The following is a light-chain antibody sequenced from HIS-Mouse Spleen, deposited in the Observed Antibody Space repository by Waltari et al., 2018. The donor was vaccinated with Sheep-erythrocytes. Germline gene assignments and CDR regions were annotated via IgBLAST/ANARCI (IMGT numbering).Light chain of an antibody. CDR2: EGS. V-gene: IGLV2-23*01. Sequence: QSALTQPASVSGSPGQSITISCTGTSSDVGSYNLVSWYQQHPGKAPKPRIYEGSKRPSGVSNRFSGSKSGNTASRTISGLQAEDEADYYCCSYAGSSTPWVFGGGTKLTVL. CDR3: CSYAGSSTPWV. J-gene: IGLJ3*02. CDR1: SSDVGSYNL.